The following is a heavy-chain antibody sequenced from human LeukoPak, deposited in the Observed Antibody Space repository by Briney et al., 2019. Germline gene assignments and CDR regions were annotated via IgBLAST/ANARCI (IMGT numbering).Heavy chain of an antibody. CDR1: GFTFSSYS. J-gene: IGHJ4*02. D-gene: IGHD3-3*01. Sequence: GGSLRLSCAASGFTFSSYSMNWVRQAPGKGLEWVSSISSSSSYIYYADSVKGRFTISRDNAKNSLYLQMNSLRAEDTAVYYCARDSYYAFWSGYYDLYYFDYWGQGTLVTVSS. CDR3: ARDSYYAFWSGYYDLYYFDY. V-gene: IGHV3-21*01. CDR2: ISSSSSYI.